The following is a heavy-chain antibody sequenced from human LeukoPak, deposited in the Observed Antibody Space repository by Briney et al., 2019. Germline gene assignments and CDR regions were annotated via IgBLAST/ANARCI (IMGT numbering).Heavy chain of an antibody. D-gene: IGHD3-3*01. J-gene: IGHJ6*02. V-gene: IGHV3-30*04. CDR1: GFTFSNYA. CDR2: ISYDGSNK. CDR3: AKGTDFNGYPLPYYYYGMDV. Sequence: GRSLRLSCAASGFTFSNYAMHWVRQAPGKGLEWVAVISYDGSNKYYADSVKGRFTISRDNSKNTLYLQMNSLRAEDTAVYYCAKGTDFNGYPLPYYYYGMDVWGQGTTVTVSS.